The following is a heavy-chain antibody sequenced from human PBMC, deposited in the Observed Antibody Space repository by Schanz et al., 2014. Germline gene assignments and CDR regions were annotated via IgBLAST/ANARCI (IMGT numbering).Heavy chain of an antibody. CDR1: GDTFSKYN. Sequence: QVQLVQSGPEVKKPGSSVKVSCQAFGDTFSKYNIMWVRQVPGQGLEWLGWINPNSGNPGFAQKFQGRVTITRDTSASTAYMELSSLRSEDTAVYYCARGRTFDYWGQGTLVNVSS. CDR2: INPNSGNP. V-gene: IGHV1-8*03. CDR3: ARGRTFDY. J-gene: IGHJ4*02.